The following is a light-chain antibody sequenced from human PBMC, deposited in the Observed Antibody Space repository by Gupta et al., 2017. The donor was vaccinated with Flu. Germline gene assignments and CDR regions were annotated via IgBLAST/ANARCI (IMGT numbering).Light chain of an antibody. J-gene: IGKJ1*01. CDR2: TAS. CDR3: QQSNTTSWT. Sequence: DIQITQSPSSLSASVGDSVTITCRASQSITNYLNWYQHRPGKAPKLLIYTASKVYAGVPSRFGGSGSGTDFTLTISKLQPEDFASYYCQQSNTTSWTFGQGTKVEFK. CDR1: QSITNY. V-gene: IGKV1-39*01.